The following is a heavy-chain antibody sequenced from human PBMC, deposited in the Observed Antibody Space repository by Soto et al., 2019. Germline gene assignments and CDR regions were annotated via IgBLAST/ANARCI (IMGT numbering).Heavy chain of an antibody. J-gene: IGHJ6*02. V-gene: IGHV3-23*01. CDR3: AKGRWEGYGMDV. Sequence: EVQLLESGGGLVQPGGSLRLSCAASGFTFSSYAMSWVRQAPGKGLEWVSTISSSGGSTYYADSVKGRFTISRDNSKNTLYLQMNSLRAADTAVYYGAKGRWEGYGMDVWGQGTTVTVSS. CDR1: GFTFSSYA. CDR2: ISSSGGST. D-gene: IGHD1-26*01.